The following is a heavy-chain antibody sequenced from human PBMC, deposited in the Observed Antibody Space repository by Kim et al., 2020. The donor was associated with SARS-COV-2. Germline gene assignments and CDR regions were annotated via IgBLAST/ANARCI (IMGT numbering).Heavy chain of an antibody. Sequence: ASVKVSCKASGYTFTSYAMNWVRQAPGQGLEWMGWINTNTGNPTYAQGFTGRFVFSVDTSVSTAYLQISSLKAEDTAVYYCASLYGSGSYAAMYYYGMDAWGQGTTVTVSS. J-gene: IGHJ6*02. CDR2: INTNTGNP. CDR1: GYTFTSYA. V-gene: IGHV7-4-1*02. D-gene: IGHD3-10*01. CDR3: ASLYGSGSYAAMYYYGMDA.